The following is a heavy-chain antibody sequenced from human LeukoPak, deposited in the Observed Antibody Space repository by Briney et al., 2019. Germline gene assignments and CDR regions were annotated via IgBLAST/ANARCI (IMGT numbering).Heavy chain of an antibody. CDR1: GFTFSNYW. D-gene: IGHD3-22*01. CDR2: IKEDGSQK. V-gene: IGHV3-7*01. CDR3: ARDHQNGYYFY. J-gene: IGHJ4*02. Sequence: PGGSLRLSCAASGFTFSNYWMTWVRQAPGKGLEWVANIKEDGSQKYCVDSVKGRFTISRDNAKNSLYLQMSSLRAEDTAVYFCARDHQNGYYFYWGQGTVVTVSS.